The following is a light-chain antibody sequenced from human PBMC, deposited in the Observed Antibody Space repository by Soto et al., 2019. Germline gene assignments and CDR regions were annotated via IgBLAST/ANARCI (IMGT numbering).Light chain of an antibody. CDR2: EVS. CDR3: GSYTSVNTLVV. Sequence: QYALTQPASVSGSPGQSITISCTGTSSDVGDYNYVSWYQQHAGEVPKLIIFEVSNRPSGVSNRFSGSKSANTASLTISGLQAEDEADYYCGSYTSVNTLVVFGSGTKLTVL. V-gene: IGLV2-14*01. J-gene: IGLJ2*01. CDR1: SSDVGDYNY.